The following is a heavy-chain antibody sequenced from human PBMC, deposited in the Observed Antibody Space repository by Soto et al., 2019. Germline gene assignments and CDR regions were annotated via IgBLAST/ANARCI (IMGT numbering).Heavy chain of an antibody. CDR1: GYTFTNYD. CDR2: MNPNSGNT. Sequence: QVQLVQSGAEVKKPGASVKVSCKASGYTFTNYDINWVRQATGQGLEWMGWMNPNSGNTGYAQKFQGRVTMTRNTSMSTASMELSSLRSEDTAVYYCARGPMSCTSSSCPYFFDYWAQETLVTVSS. D-gene: IGHD6-13*01. J-gene: IGHJ4*02. V-gene: IGHV1-8*01. CDR3: ARGPMSCTSSSCPYFFDY.